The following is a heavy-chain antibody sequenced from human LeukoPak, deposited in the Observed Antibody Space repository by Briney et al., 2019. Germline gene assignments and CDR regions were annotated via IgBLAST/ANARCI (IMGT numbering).Heavy chain of an antibody. Sequence: ASVKVSCKASGYTFTGYYMHWVRQAPGQGLEWMGWINPNSGGTNYAQKFQGRVTMVRDTSNSTAYMELSRLRSDDTAVYYCATTVGATIVVYFDYWGQGTLVTVSS. V-gene: IGHV1-2*02. D-gene: IGHD1-26*01. CDR2: INPNSGGT. CDR3: ATTVGATIVVYFDY. CDR1: GYTFTGYY. J-gene: IGHJ4*02.